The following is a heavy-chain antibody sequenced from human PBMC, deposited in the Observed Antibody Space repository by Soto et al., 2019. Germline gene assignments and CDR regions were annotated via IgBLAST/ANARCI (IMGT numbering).Heavy chain of an antibody. V-gene: IGHV4-59*08. D-gene: IGHD6-13*01. J-gene: IGHJ4*02. CDR3: ASLRDTSSWYYAY. Sequence: SETLSLTCTVSGGSISSYYWSWFRQPPGKGLEWIGYIYYSGSTDYNPSLKSRVTISVDTSKNQFSLKLSSVTAADTAVYYCASLRDTSSWYYAYWGQGTLVTVSS. CDR2: IYYSGST. CDR1: GGSISSYY.